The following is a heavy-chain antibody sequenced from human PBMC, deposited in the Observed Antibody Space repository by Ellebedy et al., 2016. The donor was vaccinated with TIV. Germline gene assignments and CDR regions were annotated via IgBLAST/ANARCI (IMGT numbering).Heavy chain of an antibody. V-gene: IGHV3-30*03. J-gene: IGHJ3*02. CDR2: ISYDGSNK. CDR3: AREVRGAFDI. Sequence: GESLKISCAASGFTFSSYGMHWVRQAPGKGLEWVAFISYDGSNKYYADSVRGRFTISRDSSKNTLNLQMNSLRAEDTALYYCAREVRGAFDIWGQGTMVTVSS. CDR1: GFTFSSYG. D-gene: IGHD3-10*01.